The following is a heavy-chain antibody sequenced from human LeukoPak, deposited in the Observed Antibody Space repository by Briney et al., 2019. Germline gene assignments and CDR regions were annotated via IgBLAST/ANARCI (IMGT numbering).Heavy chain of an antibody. CDR2: INHSGST. V-gene: IGHV4-34*01. CDR1: GGSFSGYY. Sequence: SETLSLTCAVYGGSFSGYYWSWIRQPPGKGLEWIGEINHSGSTNYNPSLKSRVTISVDTSKNQFSLKLSSVTAADTAVYYCARVGVTYYYGSGSYSFDYWGQGTLVTVSS. J-gene: IGHJ4*02. CDR3: ARVGVTYYYGSGSYSFDY. D-gene: IGHD3-10*01.